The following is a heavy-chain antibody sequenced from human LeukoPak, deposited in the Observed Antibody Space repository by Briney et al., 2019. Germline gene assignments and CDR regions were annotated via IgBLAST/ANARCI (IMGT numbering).Heavy chain of an antibody. V-gene: IGHV4-59*01. CDR2: IYYSGST. Sequence: SETLSLTCSVSGGSISSYYWSWIRQTPGKGLEWIGYIYYSGSTSYNPSFKGRVTISVDTSKNQFSLKLSSVTAADTAVYYCARSTVVTTYFDYWGQGTLVTVSS. CDR1: GGSISSYY. J-gene: IGHJ4*02. D-gene: IGHD4-23*01. CDR3: ARSTVVTTYFDY.